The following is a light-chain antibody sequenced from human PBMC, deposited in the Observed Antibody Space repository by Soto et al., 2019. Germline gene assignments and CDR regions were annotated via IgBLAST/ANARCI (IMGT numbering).Light chain of an antibody. J-gene: IGKJ1*01. V-gene: IGKV1-5*03. Sequence: DIQMTQSPSTLSASVGDRVTITCRASQSISSWLAWYQQKPGKAPKLLIHKASSLESGVPSRFSGSGSGTEFTLTISSLQPDDFAPYYCQQYNSYLWTFGQGTKVEIK. CDR3: QQYNSYLWT. CDR1: QSISSW. CDR2: KAS.